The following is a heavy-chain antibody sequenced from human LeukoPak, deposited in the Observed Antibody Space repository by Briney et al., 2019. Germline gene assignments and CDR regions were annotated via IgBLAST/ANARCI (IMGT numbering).Heavy chain of an antibody. CDR1: GFTFDDYA. D-gene: IGHD6-13*01. CDR3: AKDIRGSRSIAAAGPFDY. Sequence: GGSLRLSCAASGFTFDDYAMHWVRQAPGKGLEWVSGISWNSGSIGYADSVKGRFTISRDNAKNSLYLQMNSLRAEDMALYYCAKDIRGSRSIAAAGPFDYWGQGTLVTVSS. CDR2: ISWNSGSI. J-gene: IGHJ4*02. V-gene: IGHV3-9*03.